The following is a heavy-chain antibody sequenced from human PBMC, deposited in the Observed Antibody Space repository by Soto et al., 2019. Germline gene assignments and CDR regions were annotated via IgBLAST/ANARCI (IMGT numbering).Heavy chain of an antibody. CDR2: IWYDGSNK. Sequence: QVPLVESGGGVVQPGRSLRLSCAASEFSLSNYGMNWVRQAPGKGLEWVAVIWYDGSNKYYADSVKGRFTISRDNSKNTLYLQMNSLRAEDTAVYYCARDRGSGLYYYYGMDVWGQGTTVTVAS. J-gene: IGHJ6*02. V-gene: IGHV3-33*01. CDR1: EFSLSNYG. CDR3: ARDRGSGLYYYYGMDV. D-gene: IGHD3-10*01.